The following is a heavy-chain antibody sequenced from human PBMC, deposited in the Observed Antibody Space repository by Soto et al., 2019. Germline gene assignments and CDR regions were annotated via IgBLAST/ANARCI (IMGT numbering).Heavy chain of an antibody. V-gene: IGHV3-53*01. J-gene: IGHJ4*02. Sequence: RWSLRLSCSASVFTVSSNYMTWVRQAPGKGLEWVSVLWSAGLTYYADSVKGRFTISRDNSKNTVYLQMNSLRAEDSAVYYCARELPPDIWGRGTLVTVSS. CDR1: VFTVSSNY. CDR3: ARELPPDI. CDR2: LWSAGLT.